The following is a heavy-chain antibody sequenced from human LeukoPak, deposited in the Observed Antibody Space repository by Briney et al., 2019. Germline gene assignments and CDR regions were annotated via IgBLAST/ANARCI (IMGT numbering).Heavy chain of an antibody. V-gene: IGHV3-30*02. D-gene: IGHD3-16*01. CDR3: AKREGDRVDDY. CDR2: IRCDGSNK. J-gene: IGHJ4*02. CDR1: GFTFSSYG. Sequence: PGGSLRLSCAASGFTFSSYGMHWVRQAPGKGLEWVAFIRCDGSNKYYADSVKGRFTISRDNSKNTLYLQMNSLRAEDTAVYYCAKREGDRVDDYWGQGTLVTVSS.